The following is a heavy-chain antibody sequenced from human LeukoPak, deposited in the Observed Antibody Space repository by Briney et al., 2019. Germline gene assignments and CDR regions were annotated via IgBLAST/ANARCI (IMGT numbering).Heavy chain of an antibody. V-gene: IGHV3-23*01. J-gene: IGHJ4*02. CDR1: GFTFSVYS. CDR3: AKENTIFGVVTRFDY. D-gene: IGHD3-3*01. Sequence: QTGGSLRLSCAASGFTFSVYSMSWVRQAPGKGLEWVSTISGSDGTTYYADSVKGRFTISRDNSKNTLYLQMSSLRAEDTAVYYSAKENTIFGVVTRFDYWGQGTLLAVSS. CDR2: ISGSDGTT.